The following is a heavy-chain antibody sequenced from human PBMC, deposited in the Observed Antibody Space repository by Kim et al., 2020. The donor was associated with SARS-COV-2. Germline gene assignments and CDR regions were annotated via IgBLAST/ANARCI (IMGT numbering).Heavy chain of an antibody. CDR1: GYTFTGYY. Sequence: ASVKVSCKASGYTFTGYYMHWVRQAPGQGLEWMGRINPNSGGTNYAQKFQGRVTMTRDTSISTAYMELSRLRSDDTAVYYCARDRVAARIPFDYWGQGTLVTVSS. V-gene: IGHV1-2*06. CDR2: INPNSGGT. D-gene: IGHD6-6*01. CDR3: ARDRVAARIPFDY. J-gene: IGHJ4*02.